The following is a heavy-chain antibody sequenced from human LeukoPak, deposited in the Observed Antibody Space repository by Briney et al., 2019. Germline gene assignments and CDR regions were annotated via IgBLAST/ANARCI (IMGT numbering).Heavy chain of an antibody. CDR2: IRDSGEA. CDR3: AHGDCDSTSCYYVY. V-gene: IGHV3-53*01. D-gene: IGHD2-2*01. CDR1: GFRFSDYY. J-gene: IGHJ4*02. Sequence: GGSLRLSCAVSGFRFSDYYMSWVRQAPGKGLEWVGLIRDSGEAFYADFVRGRFAISRDESENTLYLQMNSLRAEDTAVYYCAHGDCDSTSCYYVYWGQGTLVTVSS.